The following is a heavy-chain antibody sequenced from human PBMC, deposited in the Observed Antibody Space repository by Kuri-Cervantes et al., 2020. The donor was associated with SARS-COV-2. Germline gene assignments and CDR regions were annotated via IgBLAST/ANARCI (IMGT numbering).Heavy chain of an antibody. Sequence: ASVKVSCKASGCTFTSYYMHWVRQAPGQGLEWMGIINPSGGSTSYAQKFQGRVTMTRDTSTSTVYMELSSLRSEDTAVYYCARGVSHIAAAGLYYFDYWGQGTLVTVSS. D-gene: IGHD6-13*01. J-gene: IGHJ4*02. CDR1: GCTFTSYY. CDR3: ARGVSHIAAAGLYYFDY. CDR2: INPSGGST. V-gene: IGHV1-46*01.